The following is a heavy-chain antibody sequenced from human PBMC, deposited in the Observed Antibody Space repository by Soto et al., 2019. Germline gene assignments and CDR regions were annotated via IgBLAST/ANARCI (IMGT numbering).Heavy chain of an antibody. CDR2: INHSGST. Sequence: SETLSLTCAVYGGSFSGYYWSWIRQPPGKGLEWIGEINHSGSTNYNPSLESRVTISVDTSKNQLSLKLRSVTAADTAVCYCARLHCDSPNCVPLDPWGQGTLVTVSS. CDR1: GGSFSGYY. D-gene: IGHD2-2*01. J-gene: IGHJ5*02. V-gene: IGHV4-34*01. CDR3: ARLHCDSPNCVPLDP.